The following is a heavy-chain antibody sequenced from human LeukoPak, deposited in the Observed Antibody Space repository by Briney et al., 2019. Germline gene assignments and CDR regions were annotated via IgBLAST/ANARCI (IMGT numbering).Heavy chain of an antibody. D-gene: IGHD5-18*01. V-gene: IGHV6-1*01. CDR2: TYYNSKLIY. Sequence: SHTLSLTCAISGDIFSSNSAAWNWIRQSPSRGLEWLERTYYNSKLIYDYAESVKSRITINPDTSKNKFSLQLNSVTPGDTAVYYCASQRPPHYTAMGDWGQGSLVTVSS. CDR3: ASQRPPHYTAMGD. CDR1: GDIFSSNSAA. J-gene: IGHJ4*02.